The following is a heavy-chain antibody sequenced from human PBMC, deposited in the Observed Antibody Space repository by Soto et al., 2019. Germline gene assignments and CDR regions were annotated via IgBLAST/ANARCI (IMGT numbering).Heavy chain of an antibody. Sequence: QVQLVESGGGVVQPGRSLRLSCAASGFTFSTYGTHWVRQAPGMGLEWVAVIWYDGSHKDYLDSVKGRFTISRDNSKNILYLQMNSLRVEDTAVYYCARTVGPFDYWGQGTLVTVSS. CDR2: IWYDGSHK. V-gene: IGHV3-33*01. D-gene: IGHD4-17*01. CDR1: GFTFSTYG. CDR3: ARTVGPFDY. J-gene: IGHJ4*02.